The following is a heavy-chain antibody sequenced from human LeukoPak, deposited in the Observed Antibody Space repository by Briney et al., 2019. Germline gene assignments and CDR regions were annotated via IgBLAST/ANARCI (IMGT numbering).Heavy chain of an antibody. CDR2: INAGNGNT. J-gene: IGHJ6*03. V-gene: IGHV1-3*03. CDR3: ARGRLLRYFDWSRPAYMDV. CDR1: GYTFTSYA. D-gene: IGHD3-9*01. Sequence: ASVKVSCKASGYTFTSYAMHWVRQAPGQRLEWMGWINAGNGNTKYSQEFQGRVTITRDTSASTAYMELSSLRSEDMAVYYCARGRLLRYFDWSRPAYMDVWGKGTTVTVSS.